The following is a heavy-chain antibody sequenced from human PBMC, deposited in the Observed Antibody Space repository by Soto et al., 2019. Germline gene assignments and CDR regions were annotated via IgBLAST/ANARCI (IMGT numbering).Heavy chain of an antibody. J-gene: IGHJ5*02. D-gene: IGHD3-10*01. Sequence: GGSLRLSCAASGFTFSSYAMSWVRQAPGKGLEWVSATSGSGGSTYYADSVKGRFTISRDNSKNTLYLQMNSLRAEDTAVYYCAKDLQSRSQYYYGSGSGFFDPWGQGTLVTVSS. CDR2: TSGSGGST. V-gene: IGHV3-23*01. CDR1: GFTFSSYA. CDR3: AKDLQSRSQYYYGSGSGFFDP.